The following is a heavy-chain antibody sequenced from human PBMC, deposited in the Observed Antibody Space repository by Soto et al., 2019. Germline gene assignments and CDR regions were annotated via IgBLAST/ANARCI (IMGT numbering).Heavy chain of an antibody. CDR1: GFTFSSYA. CDR3: AKDPNSNPHRGAFDI. CDR2: ISGSGGST. J-gene: IGHJ3*02. Sequence: PGVSLRLSCAASGFTFSSYAMSWVRQAPGKGLEWVSAISGSGGSTYYADSVKGRFTISRDNSKNTLYLQMNSLRAEDTAVYYCAKDPNSNPHRGAFDIWGQGTMVTVSS. D-gene: IGHD6-13*01. V-gene: IGHV3-23*01.